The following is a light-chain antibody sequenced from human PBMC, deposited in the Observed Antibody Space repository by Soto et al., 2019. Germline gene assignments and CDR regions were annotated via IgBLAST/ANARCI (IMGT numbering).Light chain of an antibody. CDR3: QQYSNSPYT. CDR2: GAS. CDR1: QHIASNF. V-gene: IGKV3-20*01. J-gene: IGKJ2*01. Sequence: EVVLTQSPGTLSLSPGVGVSLSCRASQHIASNFLAWYQQRPGQVPRLLVYGASNRATDIPDRFAGSGSGTDFTLTISRLEPEDFAVYYCQQYSNSPYTFGQGTRLEIK.